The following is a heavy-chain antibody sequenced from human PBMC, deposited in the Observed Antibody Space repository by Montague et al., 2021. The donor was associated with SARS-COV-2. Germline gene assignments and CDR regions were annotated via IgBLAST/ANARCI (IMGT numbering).Heavy chain of an antibody. J-gene: IGHJ4*02. V-gene: IGHV4-34*01. CDR3: ARSLYYITIFVVVHRSFDY. Sequence: SETLSLTCAVYGVFFSGYYWNWIRQPPGKGLQWIGELNHSGSTNYHPSLKNRVTISVDTSKNQFSLKLSSVIAADTAVYYCARSLYYITIFVVVHRSFDYWGQGTLVTVSS. CDR1: GVFFSGYY. CDR2: LNHSGST. D-gene: IGHD3-3*01.